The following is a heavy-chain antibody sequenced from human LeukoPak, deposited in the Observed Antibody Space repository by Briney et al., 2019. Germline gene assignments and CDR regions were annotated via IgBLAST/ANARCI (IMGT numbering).Heavy chain of an antibody. Sequence: GGSLRLSCAASGFIFNNFWMHWVRQVPGKGPVWVSRINSDGSSTTYADAVKGRFTISRDNAKNTLYLQMNILRAEDTAVYYCVRDLVKQRHASGSYYDDYWGQGTLVTVSS. J-gene: IGHJ4*02. D-gene: IGHD3-10*01. CDR2: INSDGSST. CDR1: GFIFNNFW. CDR3: VRDLVKQRHASGSYYDDY. V-gene: IGHV3-74*01.